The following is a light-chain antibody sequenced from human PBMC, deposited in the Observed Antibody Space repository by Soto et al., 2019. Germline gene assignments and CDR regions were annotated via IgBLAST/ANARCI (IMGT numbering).Light chain of an antibody. CDR1: QSVRSN. V-gene: IGKV3-15*01. CDR2: GAS. CDR3: QHYNNWST. Sequence: EIVMTQSPASLSVSPGERATLSCRASQSVRSNLAWYQQKPGQAPRLLISGASTRAPGIPVRFSGSGSGTEFTLTISSLRSEDFAVYYCQHYNNWSTFGQGTRLEIK. J-gene: IGKJ5*01.